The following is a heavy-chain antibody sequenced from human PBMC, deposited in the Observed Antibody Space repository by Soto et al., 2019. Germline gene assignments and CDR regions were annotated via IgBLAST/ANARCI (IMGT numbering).Heavy chain of an antibody. Sequence: GRSMRLSCAASGFPFISYAMSWVRQATGKGLEWVSAISGSGGSTYYADSVKGRFTISRDNSKNTLYLQMNSLRAEDTAVYYCAKDLYYYDSSGPMNDDGGQGTLVTV. V-gene: IGHV3-23*01. J-gene: IGHJ4*02. D-gene: IGHD3-22*01. CDR3: AKDLYYYDSSGPMNDD. CDR1: GFPFISYA. CDR2: ISGSGGST.